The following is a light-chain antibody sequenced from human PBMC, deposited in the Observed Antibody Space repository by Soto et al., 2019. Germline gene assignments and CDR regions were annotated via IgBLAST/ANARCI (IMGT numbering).Light chain of an antibody. Sequence: QSALTQPPSASGSPGQSVTISCTGTSSDIGGYNSVSWYQQHPGKAPRLMIYEVNKRPSGVPDRFSGSKSGYTASLTVSGLQTEDEAFYSCSSSSGSSHDLVFGGGTKVTV. CDR1: SSDIGGYNS. CDR3: SSSSGSSHDLV. V-gene: IGLV2-8*01. J-gene: IGLJ3*02. CDR2: EVN.